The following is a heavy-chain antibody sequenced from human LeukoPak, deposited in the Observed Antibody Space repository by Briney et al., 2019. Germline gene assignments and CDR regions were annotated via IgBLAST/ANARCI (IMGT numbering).Heavy chain of an antibody. CDR3: VRNGCSATNCYIFLGDWYFDL. CDR2: IRGNGERT. V-gene: IGHV3-23*01. D-gene: IGHD2-2*02. CDR1: GFTFSSYA. Sequence: VGSLRLSCAASGFTFSSYAMSWVRQAPGKGLEWVSSIRGNGERTFYADSVKGRFTISRDNSKNTVSLQMTSLEAEDTAVYYCVRNGCSATNCYIFLGDWYFDLWGRGTLVTVSS. J-gene: IGHJ2*01.